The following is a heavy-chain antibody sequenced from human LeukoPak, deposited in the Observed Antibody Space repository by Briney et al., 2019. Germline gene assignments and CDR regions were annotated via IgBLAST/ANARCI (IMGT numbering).Heavy chain of an antibody. CDR3: ARTGQTPGYYYYYYMDV. J-gene: IGHJ6*03. CDR1: ARSLSSYY. Sequence: SETLSLTCTVSARSLSSYYWSWIRHPQGKGLEWIGYIYYSGSTNYNPYLKSRVTISVDTSKNQFSLKLSSVTAAAAAVYYCARTGQTPGYYYYYYMDVWGKGTTVTVSS. V-gene: IGHV4-59*01. CDR2: IYYSGST.